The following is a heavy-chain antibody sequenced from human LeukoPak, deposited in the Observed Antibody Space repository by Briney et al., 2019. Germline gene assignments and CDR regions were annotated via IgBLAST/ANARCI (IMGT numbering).Heavy chain of an antibody. D-gene: IGHD6-13*01. Sequence: SVKVSCKTSGGTFSSYAISWVRQAPGQGLEWMGGIIPIFGTANYAQKFQGRVTITADKSTSTAYMELSSLRSEDMAVYYCARSSIIAAAGPYYFDYWGQGTLVTVSS. CDR1: GGTFSSYA. CDR2: IIPIFGTA. V-gene: IGHV1-69*06. CDR3: ARSSIIAAAGPYYFDY. J-gene: IGHJ4*02.